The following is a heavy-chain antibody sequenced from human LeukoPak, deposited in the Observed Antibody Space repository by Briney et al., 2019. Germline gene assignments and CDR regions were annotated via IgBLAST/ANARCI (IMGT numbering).Heavy chain of an antibody. CDR1: GGSISSYY. CDR3: ARQGGFLEAAFEY. D-gene: IGHD3-10*01. V-gene: IGHV4-59*08. CDR2: IYGSGST. J-gene: IGHJ4*02. Sequence: SETLSLTCTVSGGSISSYYWSWIRQPPGKGLEWIGHIYGSGSTDYNPFLKSRVTISVDTSKNQFSLKLTSVTAGDTAVYYCARQGGFLEAAFEYWGQGTLVAVSS.